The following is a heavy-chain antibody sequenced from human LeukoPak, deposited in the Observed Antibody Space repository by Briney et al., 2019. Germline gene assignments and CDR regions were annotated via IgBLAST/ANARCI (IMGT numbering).Heavy chain of an antibody. Sequence: SVKVSCKASGGTFSSYAISWVRQAPGQGLEWTGGIIPIFGTANYAQKFQGRVTITTDESTSTAYMELSSLRSEDTAVYYCARGTVAEYYFDYWGQGTLVTVSS. CDR1: GGTFSSYA. J-gene: IGHJ4*02. CDR2: IIPIFGTA. V-gene: IGHV1-69*05. CDR3: ARGTVAEYYFDY. D-gene: IGHD6-19*01.